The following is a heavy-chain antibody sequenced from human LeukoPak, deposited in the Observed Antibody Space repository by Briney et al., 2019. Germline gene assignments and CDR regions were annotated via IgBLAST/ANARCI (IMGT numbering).Heavy chain of an antibody. J-gene: IGHJ4*02. CDR1: GFTFSDHY. D-gene: IGHD1-26*01. Sequence: PGGSLRLSCAASGFTFSDHYMDWVRQAPGKGLEWVGRTRNKANSYTTEYAVSVKGRFTVSRDDSKNSLYLQMNSLKTEDTAVYFCARGVRSTGSHWDFDYWGQGTLVTVSS. CDR2: TRNKANSYTT. V-gene: IGHV3-72*01. CDR3: ARGVRSTGSHWDFDY.